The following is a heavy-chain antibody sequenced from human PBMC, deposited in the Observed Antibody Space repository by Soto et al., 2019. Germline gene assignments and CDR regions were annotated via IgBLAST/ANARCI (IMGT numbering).Heavy chain of an antibody. CDR2: INHSGGT. Sequence: SETLSLTCAVYGGSFSAYYWSWIRQPPGKGLEWIGEINHSGGTSYNPSLKSRVTISVDTSKSQFSLKLTSVTAADRAVYYCAKDEGDGYYDSSGSHYWGQGTLVTVSS. D-gene: IGHD3-22*01. J-gene: IGHJ4*02. CDR1: GGSFSAYY. CDR3: AKDEGDGYYDSSGSHY. V-gene: IGHV4-34*01.